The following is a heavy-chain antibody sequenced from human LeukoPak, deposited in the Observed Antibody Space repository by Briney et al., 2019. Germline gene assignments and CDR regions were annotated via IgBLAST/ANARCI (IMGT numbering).Heavy chain of an antibody. CDR2: ISAYNGNT. Sequence: ASVKVSCKASGSTFTSYGISWVRQAPGQGLGGVGCISAYNGNTNYAQKLQGRVTMTTDTSTSTAYMELRSLRADDAVVYYCARDSRYYYDNSGHNAFDIWGQGTMVTVSS. J-gene: IGHJ3*02. V-gene: IGHV1-18*01. CDR1: GSTFTSYG. D-gene: IGHD3-22*01. CDR3: ARDSRYYYDNSGHNAFDI.